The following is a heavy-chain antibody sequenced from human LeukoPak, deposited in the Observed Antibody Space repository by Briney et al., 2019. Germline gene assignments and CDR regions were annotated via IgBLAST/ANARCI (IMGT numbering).Heavy chain of an antibody. Sequence: GGSLRLSCAASGFTFSSYAMSWVRQAPGKGLEWVSAISSSGSTIYYADSVKGRFTISRDNAKNSLYLQMNSLRAEDTAVYYCARVMTTVTTSFDYWGQGTLVTVSS. D-gene: IGHD4-17*01. CDR1: GFTFSSYA. V-gene: IGHV3-21*04. J-gene: IGHJ4*02. CDR3: ARVMTTVTTSFDY. CDR2: ISSSGSTI.